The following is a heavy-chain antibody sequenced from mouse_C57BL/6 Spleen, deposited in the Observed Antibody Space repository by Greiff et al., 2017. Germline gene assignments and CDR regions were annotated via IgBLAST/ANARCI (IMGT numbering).Heavy chain of an antibody. J-gene: IGHJ3*01. CDR1: GYTFTSYW. Sequence: QVQLQQPGAELVMPGASVKLSCKASGYTFTSYWMHWVKQRPGQGLEWIGDIDPSDSYTNYNQKFKGKSTLTVDKSSSTAYMQLSSLTSEDSAVYYCARGGGSSESWLDYWGKGTLVTVSA. CDR3: ARGGGSSESWLDY. CDR2: IDPSDSYT. V-gene: IGHV1-69*01. D-gene: IGHD1-1*01.